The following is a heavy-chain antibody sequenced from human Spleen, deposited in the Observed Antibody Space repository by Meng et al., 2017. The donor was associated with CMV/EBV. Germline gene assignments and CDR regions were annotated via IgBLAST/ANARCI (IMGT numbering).Heavy chain of an antibody. CDR3: ARGEYSSSSRGYYYYYYGMDV. CDR1: GGTFSSYA. V-gene: IGHV1-69*05. J-gene: IGHJ6*02. D-gene: IGHD6-6*01. CDR2: IIPIFGTA. Sequence: SVKVSCKVSGGTFSSYAISWVRKAPGQGLEWMGGIIPIFGTANYAQKFQGRVTITTDESTSTAYMELSSLRSEDTAVYYCARGEYSSSSRGYYYYYYGMDVWGQGTTVTVSS.